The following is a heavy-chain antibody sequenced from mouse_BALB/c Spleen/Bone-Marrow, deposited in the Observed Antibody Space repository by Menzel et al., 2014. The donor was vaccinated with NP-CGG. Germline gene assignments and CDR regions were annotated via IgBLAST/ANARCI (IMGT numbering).Heavy chain of an antibody. V-gene: IGHV1-74*01. CDR3: ARKGIYDTFSY. CDR1: GYSFTSYW. CDR2: IDPSDSET. D-gene: IGHD2-12*01. J-gene: IGHJ3*01. Sequence: LVESGPQLVRPGASLKISCKASGYSFTSYWMHWVKQRPGQGLEWIGMIDPSDSETALNQKFKDKATLTVDKSSNTAYMQLGSPTSEDSAVYICARKGIYDTFSYWGQGTLVTVSA.